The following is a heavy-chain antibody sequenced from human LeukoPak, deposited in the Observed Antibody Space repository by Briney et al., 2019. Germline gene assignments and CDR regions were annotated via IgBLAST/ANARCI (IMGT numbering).Heavy chain of an antibody. CDR3: AGYDSSGYYYGQAAFDI. V-gene: IGHV4-34*08. CDR2: INHSGST. CDR1: GFTFSSYA. Sequence: GSLRLSCAASGFTFSSYAMSWVRQAPGKGLEWIGEINHSGSTNYNPSLKSRVTISVDTSKNQLSLKLSSVTAADTAVYYCAGYDSSGYYYGQAAFDIWGQGTMVTVSS. J-gene: IGHJ3*02. D-gene: IGHD3-22*01.